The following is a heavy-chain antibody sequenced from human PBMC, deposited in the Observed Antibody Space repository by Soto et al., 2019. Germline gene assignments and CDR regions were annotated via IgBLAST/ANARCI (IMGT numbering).Heavy chain of an antibody. D-gene: IGHD3-10*01. CDR2: IKSDSDGGSV. CDR1: GFTFSNAW. CDR3: AARGKLTNVDF. V-gene: IGHV3-15*01. Sequence: NPGGSLRLSCAASGFTFSNAWMSWVRQAPGKGLEWIGRIKSDSDGGSVDYTTLVKGRFTISRDDSRDMLYLQMNSLNTEDTGVYYCAARGKLTNVDFWGQGTLVTVSS. J-gene: IGHJ4*02.